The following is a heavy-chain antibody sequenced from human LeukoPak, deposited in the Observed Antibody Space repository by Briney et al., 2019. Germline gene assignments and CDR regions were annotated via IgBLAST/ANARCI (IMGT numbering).Heavy chain of an antibody. CDR2: ISGSGSST. CDR1: GFTFSSYA. D-gene: IGHD2-2*01. V-gene: IGHV3-23*01. Sequence: GGSLRLSCAASGFTFSSYAMSWVRQAPGEGLQWVSGISGSGSSTYYADSVRGRFTISRDNSKNTLYLQVNSLRAEDTAVYYCAKEDIVVVPAAIPDFWGQGTLVTVSS. J-gene: IGHJ4*02. CDR3: AKEDIVVVPAAIPDF.